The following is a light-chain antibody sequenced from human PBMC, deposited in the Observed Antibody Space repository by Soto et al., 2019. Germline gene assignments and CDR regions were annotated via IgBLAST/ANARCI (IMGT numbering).Light chain of an antibody. V-gene: IGLV2-11*01. CDR2: DVT. CDR3: CSYGGSFPYV. J-gene: IGLJ1*01. CDR1: SSDVGGYDY. Sequence: HSALTQPPSVCGYPGQSVTISCNGTSSDVGGYDYVSWYQQRPGKAPKLLIYDVTKRPSGVPDRFSGSKSGNTASLTISGLQAEDEADFYCCSYGGSFPYVFGTGTKVTVL.